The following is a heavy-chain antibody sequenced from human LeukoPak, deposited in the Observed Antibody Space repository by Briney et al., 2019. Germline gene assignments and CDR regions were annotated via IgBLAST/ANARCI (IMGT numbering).Heavy chain of an antibody. J-gene: IGHJ4*02. D-gene: IGHD3-16*02. CDR3: ARAGSYRFDY. CDR1: GFTFSNYW. V-gene: IGHV3-74*01. CDR2: ISDPGITT. Sequence: GRSLRLSCAASGFTFSNYWMHWVRQAPGKGLEWVSRISDPGITTNYADSVKGRFTISRDNAKNTLYLQMNSLRADDTAVYYCARAGSYRFDYWGQGTVVTVAS.